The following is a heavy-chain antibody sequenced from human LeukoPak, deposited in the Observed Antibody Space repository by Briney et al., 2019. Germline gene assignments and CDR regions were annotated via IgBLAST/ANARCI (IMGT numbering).Heavy chain of an antibody. D-gene: IGHD6-25*01. Sequence: ASVKVSCKASGFTFTSSAVQWVRQARGQRLEWIGWIVVGSGNTNYAQKFQERVTITRDTSASTAYMELSSLRSEDTAVYYCARERLRYNWFDPWGQGTLVTVSS. V-gene: IGHV1-58*01. J-gene: IGHJ5*02. CDR1: GFTFTSSA. CDR3: ARERLRYNWFDP. CDR2: IVVGSGNT.